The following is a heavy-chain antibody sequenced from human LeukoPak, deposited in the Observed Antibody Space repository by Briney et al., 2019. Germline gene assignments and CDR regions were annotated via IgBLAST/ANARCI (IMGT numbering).Heavy chain of an antibody. Sequence: GESLRLSCAASGFTFSSYAMNWVRQAPGKGLEWVANIKYDGSEKNSVDSVKGRFTISRDNAKNSLYLQMNSLRVEDTAVYYCAKETRGYYDSWGQGTLVTVSS. CDR1: GFTFSSYA. CDR3: AKETRGYYDS. V-gene: IGHV3-7*01. J-gene: IGHJ4*02. CDR2: IKYDGSEK.